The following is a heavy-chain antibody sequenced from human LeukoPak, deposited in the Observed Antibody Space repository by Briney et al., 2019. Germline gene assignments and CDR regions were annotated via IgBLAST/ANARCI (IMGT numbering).Heavy chain of an antibody. Sequence: PSETLSLTCTVSGGSISSYYSSWIRQPPGKGLEWIGYIYYSGSTNYNPSLKSRVTISVDTSKNQFSLKLSSVTAADTAVYYCARGITMVRGVIITALDVWGKGTTVTVSS. J-gene: IGHJ6*04. D-gene: IGHD3-10*01. CDR2: IYYSGST. CDR3: ARGITMVRGVIITALDV. V-gene: IGHV4-59*01. CDR1: GGSISSYY.